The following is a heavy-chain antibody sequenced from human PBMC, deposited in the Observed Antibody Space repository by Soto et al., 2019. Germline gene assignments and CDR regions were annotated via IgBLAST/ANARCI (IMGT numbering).Heavy chain of an antibody. CDR3: GHSPSISRIRVPRFDP. J-gene: IGHJ5*02. V-gene: IGHV2-5*02. CDR1: GFSLSTSGVG. Sequence: QITLKESGPSLVKPTQTLTLTCTFSGFSLSTSGVGVGWIRQPPGKALEWLALIYWDDDKRYSPSLHSRLTIAKDTSKNQLVIKTTNMDPVDTATYYCGHSPSISRIRVPRFDPWGQGTLVTVSS. CDR2: IYWDDDK. D-gene: IGHD3-10*01.